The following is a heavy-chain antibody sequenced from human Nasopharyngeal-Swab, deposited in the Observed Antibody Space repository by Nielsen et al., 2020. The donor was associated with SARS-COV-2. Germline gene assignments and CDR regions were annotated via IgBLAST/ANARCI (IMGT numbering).Heavy chain of an antibody. Sequence: ASVKVSCKASGYTFTSYGISWVRQATGQGLEWMGWISAYNGNTNYAQKLQGRVTMTTDTSTSTACMELRSLRSDDTAVYYCARAGDYYDSSGYFDYWGQGTLVTVSS. CDR1: GYTFTSYG. J-gene: IGHJ4*02. CDR2: ISAYNGNT. D-gene: IGHD3-22*01. CDR3: ARAGDYYDSSGYFDY. V-gene: IGHV1-18*01.